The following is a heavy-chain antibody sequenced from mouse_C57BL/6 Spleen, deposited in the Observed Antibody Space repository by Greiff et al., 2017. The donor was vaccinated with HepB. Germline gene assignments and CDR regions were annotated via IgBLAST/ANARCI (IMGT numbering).Heavy chain of an antibody. CDR3: ARSTMITTEVYYAMDY. Sequence: VQLQQSGPELVKPGASVKIPCKASGYTFTDYNMDWVKQSHGKSLEWIGDINPNNGGTIYNQKFKGKATLTVDKSSSTAYMELRSLTSEDTAVYYCARSTMITTEVYYAMDYWGQGTSVTVSS. D-gene: IGHD2-4*01. CDR2: INPNNGGT. J-gene: IGHJ4*01. V-gene: IGHV1-18*01. CDR1: GYTFTDYN.